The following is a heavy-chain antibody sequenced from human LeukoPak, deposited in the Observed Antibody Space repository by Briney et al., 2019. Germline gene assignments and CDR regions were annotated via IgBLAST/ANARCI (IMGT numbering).Heavy chain of an antibody. CDR1: GFTFSDYY. V-gene: IGHV3-11*01. D-gene: IGHD3-10*01. Sequence: GGSLRLSCAASGFTFSDYYMSWIRQAPGKGLEWVSYISSSGSTIYYADSVKGRFTISRDNAKNSLYLQMNSLRAEDTAVYFCASKLRFGDQSESRGQGTLCTVSP. CDR3: ASKLRFGDQSES. J-gene: IGHJ4*02. CDR2: ISSSGSTI.